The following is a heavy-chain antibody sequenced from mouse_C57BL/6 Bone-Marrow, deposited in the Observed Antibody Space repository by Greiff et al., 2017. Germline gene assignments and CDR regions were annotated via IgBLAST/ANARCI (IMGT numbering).Heavy chain of an antibody. CDR2: INPDSSTI. D-gene: IGHD1-1*01. J-gene: IGHJ3*01. Sequence: EVQLVESGGGLVQPGGSLKLSCAASGIDFSRYWMSWVRRAPGKGLEWIGEINPDSSTINYAPSLKDKFIISRDNAKNTLYLQMSKVRSEDTALYYCALITTVGSVPAWFAYWGQGTLVTVSA. CDR3: ALITTVGSVPAWFAY. V-gene: IGHV4-1*01. CDR1: GIDFSRYW.